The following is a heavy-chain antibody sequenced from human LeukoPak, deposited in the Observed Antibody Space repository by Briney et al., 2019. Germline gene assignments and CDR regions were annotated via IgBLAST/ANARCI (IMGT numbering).Heavy chain of an antibody. CDR3: ARDNRGYDY. D-gene: IGHD5-12*01. J-gene: IGHJ4*02. V-gene: IGHV3-48*04. CDR1: GFTFSTYS. Sequence: PGGSLRLSRAASGFTFSTYSMNWVRQAPGKGLEWISYITSSSSAIYYTDSVKGRFTVSRDNAKNSLYLQMNSLRAEDTAVYYCARDNRGYDYWGQGTLVTVSS. CDR2: ITSSSSAI.